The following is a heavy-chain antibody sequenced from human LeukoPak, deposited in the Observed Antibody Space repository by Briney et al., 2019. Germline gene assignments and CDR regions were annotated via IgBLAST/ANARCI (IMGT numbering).Heavy chain of an antibody. J-gene: IGHJ4*02. CDR1: GYTFTSYG. V-gene: IGHV1-18*01. Sequence: ASVKVSCKASGYTFTSYGISWVRQAPGQGLEWMGWISAYNGNTNYAQKFQGRVTITADESTSTAYMELSSLRSEDTAVYYCARDGRGSYDSSGYYSDYWGQGTLVTVSS. CDR2: ISAYNGNT. CDR3: ARDGRGSYDSSGYYSDY. D-gene: IGHD3-22*01.